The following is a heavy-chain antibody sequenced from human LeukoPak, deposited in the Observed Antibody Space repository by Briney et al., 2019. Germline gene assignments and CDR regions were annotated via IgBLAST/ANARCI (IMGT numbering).Heavy chain of an antibody. Sequence: GGCLGLSCAASGFTFRNYVIHWVRQAPGKGLEWLAVTSSDLNVKLYADSVKGRFTISRDNSRSTLYLQMNSLRPEDTAIYYCAREGYYGSGSPPSLYFDYWGQGTLVTVSS. V-gene: IGHV3-30-3*01. CDR3: AREGYYGSGSPPSLYFDY. CDR2: TSSDLNVK. D-gene: IGHD3-10*01. J-gene: IGHJ4*02. CDR1: GFTFRNYV.